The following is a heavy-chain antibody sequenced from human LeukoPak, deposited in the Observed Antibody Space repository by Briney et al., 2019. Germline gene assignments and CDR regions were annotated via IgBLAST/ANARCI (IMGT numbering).Heavy chain of an antibody. Sequence: SETLSLTCAVYGGSFSGYYWSWIRQPPGKGLEWIGEINHSGSTNYNPSLKSRVTISVDTSKNQFSLKLSSVTAADTAVYYCARGLLQFDYWGQGTLVTVSS. V-gene: IGHV4-34*01. CDR3: ARGLLQFDY. CDR1: GGSFSGYY. J-gene: IGHJ4*02. CDR2: INHSGST.